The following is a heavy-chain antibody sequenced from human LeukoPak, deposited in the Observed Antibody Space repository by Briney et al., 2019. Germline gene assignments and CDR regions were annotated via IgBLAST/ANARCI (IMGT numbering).Heavy chain of an antibody. CDR3: TRRGAVAGTLDY. CDR2: IQYDGSNK. V-gene: IGHV3-30*02. D-gene: IGHD6-19*01. CDR1: GFTFSSYG. J-gene: IGHJ4*02. Sequence: GGSLRLSCAASGFTFSSYGMHWVRQAPGKGLEWVAFIQYDGSNKYYADSVKGRFTISRDNSKNTLYLQMNSLRVEDSPVYYCTRRGAVAGTLDYWGQGTLVTVSS.